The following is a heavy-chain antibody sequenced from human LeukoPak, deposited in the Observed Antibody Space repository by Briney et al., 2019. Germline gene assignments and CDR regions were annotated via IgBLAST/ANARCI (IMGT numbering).Heavy chain of an antibody. CDR2: INPNGGAT. Sequence: VASVKVSCKASGYIFTGYYLVWVRQAPGQGLEWMGWINPNGGATRYAQKFQGRVTLTCDTSIRTTYMELSSLTSDDTAVYYCARDERYSDADHHYPDLGYWGQGTLVTVSS. V-gene: IGHV1-2*02. J-gene: IGHJ4*02. CDR3: ARDERYSDADHHYPDLGY. CDR1: GYIFTGYY. D-gene: IGHD3-16*01.